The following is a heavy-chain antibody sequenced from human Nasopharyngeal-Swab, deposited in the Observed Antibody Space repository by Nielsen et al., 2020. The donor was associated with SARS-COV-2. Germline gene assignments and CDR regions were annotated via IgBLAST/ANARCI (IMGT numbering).Heavy chain of an antibody. CDR3: TTDFMGLLSEGFDY. V-gene: IGHV3-15*01. J-gene: IGHJ4*02. D-gene: IGHD4/OR15-4a*01. CDR2: IKSKTGGSTT. CDR1: GFTFSTAW. Sequence: GGSLRLSCAASGFTFSTAWMSWVRQAPGKGLEWVGRIKSKTGGSTTDYAVPVKGRFTISRDDSKNTLFLQMDSLKTEDTAVYYCTTDFMGLLSEGFDYWGQGTLVTVSS.